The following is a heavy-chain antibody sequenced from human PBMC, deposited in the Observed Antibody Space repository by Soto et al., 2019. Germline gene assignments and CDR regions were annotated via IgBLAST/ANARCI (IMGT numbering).Heavy chain of an antibody. CDR1: GFTVSSNY. V-gene: IGHV3-53*01. CDR3: ARDLKAYYYDSSGYRD. CDR2: IYSGGST. J-gene: IGHJ4*02. D-gene: IGHD3-22*01. Sequence: GGSLRLSCAASGFTVSSNYMSWVRQAPGKGLEWVSVIYSGGSTYYADSVKGRFTISRDNSKNTLYLQMNSLRAEDTAVYYCARDLKAYYYDSSGYRDWGQGTLVTVSP.